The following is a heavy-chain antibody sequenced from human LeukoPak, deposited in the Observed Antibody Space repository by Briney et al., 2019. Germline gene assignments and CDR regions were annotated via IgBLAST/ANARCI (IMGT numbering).Heavy chain of an antibody. D-gene: IGHD3-16*01. CDR3: ARAMSTFGGVRNYFDS. V-gene: IGHV3-48*04. CDR1: GFTFSGHN. J-gene: IGHJ4*02. Sequence: GSLRLSCAASGFTFSGHNMNWVRQAPGRGLEWISFVSISSGTIYYADSVNGRFRISRDNAKSSLDLEMNSLRGEDTAVYYCARAMSTFGGVRNYFDSWGQGTLVTVSS. CDR2: VSISSGTI.